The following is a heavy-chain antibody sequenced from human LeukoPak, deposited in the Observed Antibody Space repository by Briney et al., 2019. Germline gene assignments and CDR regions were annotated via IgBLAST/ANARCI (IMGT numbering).Heavy chain of an antibody. J-gene: IGHJ6*03. CDR1: GGSISSSSYY. CDR2: IYYSGST. Sequence: PSETLSLTCTVSGGSISSSSYYWGWIRQPPGKGLEWIGSIYYSGSTYYNPSLKSRVTISVDTSKNQFSLKLTSVTAADTAVYYCAREFEGWDVVVPAARYYYYYMDVWGKGTTVTVSS. D-gene: IGHD2-2*01. V-gene: IGHV4-39*07. CDR3: AREFEGWDVVVPAARYYYYYMDV.